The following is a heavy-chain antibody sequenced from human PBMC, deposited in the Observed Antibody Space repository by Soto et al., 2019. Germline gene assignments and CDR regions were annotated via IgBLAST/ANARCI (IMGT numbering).Heavy chain of an antibody. J-gene: IGHJ5*02. Sequence: PSETLSLTCAVYGGSFSGYYWSWIRQPPGKGLEWIGEINHSGSTNYNPSLKSRVTISVDTSKNQFSLKLSSVTAADTAVYYCAGGSKVDTAMAEPNWFDPWGQGTLVTVSS. CDR2: INHSGST. CDR1: GGSFSGYY. V-gene: IGHV4-34*01. D-gene: IGHD5-18*01. CDR3: AGGSKVDTAMAEPNWFDP.